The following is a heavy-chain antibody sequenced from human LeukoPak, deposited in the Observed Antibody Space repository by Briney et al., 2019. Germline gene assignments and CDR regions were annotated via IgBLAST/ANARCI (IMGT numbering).Heavy chain of an antibody. D-gene: IGHD3-22*01. V-gene: IGHV4-4*07. J-gene: IGHJ4*02. CDR2: IYTSGST. CDR3: ARGVRGYYDSSGYYYFDY. Sequence: SETLSLTCTVSGGSISSYYWSWIRQPAGKGLEWIGRIYTSGSTNYNPSLKSRVTMSLDTSKNQFSLKLISVTAADTAVYYCARGVRGYYDSSGYYYFDYWGQGTLVTVSS. CDR1: GGSISSYY.